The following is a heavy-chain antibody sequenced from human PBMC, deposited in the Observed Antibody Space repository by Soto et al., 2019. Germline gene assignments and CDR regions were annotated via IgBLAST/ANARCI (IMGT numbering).Heavy chain of an antibody. J-gene: IGHJ4*02. Sequence: SETLSLTCTVSGGSISSGDYYWSWIRQPPGKGLEWIGYIYYSGSTYYNPSLKSRVTISVDTSKNQFSLKLSSVTAADTAVYYCARVPVIVGATTRAYFDYWGQGTLVTVYS. CDR1: GGSISSGDYY. V-gene: IGHV4-30-4*01. CDR3: ARVPVIVGATTRAYFDY. D-gene: IGHD1-26*01. CDR2: IYYSGST.